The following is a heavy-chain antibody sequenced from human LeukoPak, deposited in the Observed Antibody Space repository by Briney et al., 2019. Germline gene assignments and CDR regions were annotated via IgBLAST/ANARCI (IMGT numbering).Heavy chain of an antibody. CDR1: GGSFSGYY. Sequence: PSETLSLTCAVYGGSFSGYYWSWIRQPPGKGLEWIGEINHSGSTNYNPSLKSRVTISVDTSKNQFSLKLSSVTAADTAVYYCARATPRNFDYWGQGTLVTVSS. J-gene: IGHJ4*02. D-gene: IGHD4-11*01. CDR2: INHSGST. CDR3: ARATPRNFDY. V-gene: IGHV4-34*01.